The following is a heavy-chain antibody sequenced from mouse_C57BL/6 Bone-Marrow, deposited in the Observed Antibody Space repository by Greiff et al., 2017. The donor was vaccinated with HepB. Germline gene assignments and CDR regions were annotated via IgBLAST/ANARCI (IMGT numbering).Heavy chain of an antibody. V-gene: IGHV5-17*01. CDR2: ISSGSSTI. D-gene: IGHD2-10*01. CDR1: GFTFSDYG. Sequence: EVQLVESGGGLVKPGGSLKLSCAASGFTFSDYGMHWVRQAPEKGLEWVAYISSGSSTIYYADTVKGRFTISRDNAKNTLFLQMTSLRSEDTAMYYCARVLLSYYYAMDYWGQGTSVTVSS. J-gene: IGHJ4*01. CDR3: ARVLLSYYYAMDY.